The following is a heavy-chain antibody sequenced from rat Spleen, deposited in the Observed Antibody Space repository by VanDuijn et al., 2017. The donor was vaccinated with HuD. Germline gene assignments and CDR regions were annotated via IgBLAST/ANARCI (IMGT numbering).Heavy chain of an antibody. CDR2: IWTGGNT. CDR1: GFSLTSYH. V-gene: IGHV2-43*01. J-gene: IGHJ2*01. D-gene: IGHD4-2*01. Sequence: QVQLKESGPGLVQPSQTLSLTCTVSGFSLTSYHLSWVRQPPGKGLEWMGVIWTGGNTAYNSLLKSRLSISRDISKSQLFLEMNSLQNEDTATYYCVRDGAFDYWGQGVMVTVSS. CDR3: VRDGAFDY.